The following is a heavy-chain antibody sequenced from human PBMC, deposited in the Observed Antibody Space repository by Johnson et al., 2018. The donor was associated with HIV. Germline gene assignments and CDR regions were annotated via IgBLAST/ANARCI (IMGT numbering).Heavy chain of an antibody. Sequence: QVQLVESGGGLVQPGGSLRLSCAASGFTFSSYGMHWVHQAPGKGLEWVAFIRYDGSNKYYADSVKGRFTISRDNAKNSLYLQMNTLSAEDTAVYYCARDQRGGYSYGDAFDFWGQGTVVTVSS. CDR2: IRYDGSNK. CDR1: GFTFSSYG. D-gene: IGHD5-18*01. V-gene: IGHV3-30*02. J-gene: IGHJ3*01. CDR3: ARDQRGGYSYGDAFDF.